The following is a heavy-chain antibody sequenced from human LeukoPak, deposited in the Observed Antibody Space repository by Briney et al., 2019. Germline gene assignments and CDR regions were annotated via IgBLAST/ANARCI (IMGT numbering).Heavy chain of an antibody. CDR2: IYTSGST. V-gene: IGHV4-61*02. CDR1: GGSISSGSYY. CDR3: ARVGELHDAFDI. J-gene: IGHJ3*02. Sequence: PSETLSLTCTVSGGSISSGSYYWSWIRQPARKGLEWIGRIYTSGSTNYNPSLKSRVTISVDTSKNQFSLKLSSVTAADTAVYYCARVGELHDAFDIWGQGTMVTVSS. D-gene: IGHD1-26*01.